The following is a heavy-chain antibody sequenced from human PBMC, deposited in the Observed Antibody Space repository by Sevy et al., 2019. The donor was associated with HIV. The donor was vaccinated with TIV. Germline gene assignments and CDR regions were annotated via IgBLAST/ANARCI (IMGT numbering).Heavy chain of an antibody. Sequence: GGSLRLSCAVSGFTVSSNFMSWVRQAPGKGLEWVSVIWLGGTTYYADSVKGRFTISRDNSKNTVYLHVNSLRAEDTAVYYCARGKHVSDYYGSFDYWGQGTLVTVSS. D-gene: IGHD3-3*01. V-gene: IGHV3-53*01. J-gene: IGHJ4*02. CDR1: GFTVSSNF. CDR2: IWLGGTT. CDR3: ARGKHVSDYYGSFDY.